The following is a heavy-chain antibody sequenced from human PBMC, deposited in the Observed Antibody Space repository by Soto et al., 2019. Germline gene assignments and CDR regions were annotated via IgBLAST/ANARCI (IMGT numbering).Heavy chain of an antibody. Sequence: HPGGSLRLSCAASGFTFSSYWISWVRQAPGKGLEWVANIKQDGSEKYYVDSVKGRFTISRDNAKNSLYLQMNSLRAEDTAVYYCARDRDSSSWYVAFEIWGQETMVTVSS. CDR1: GFTFSSYW. D-gene: IGHD6-13*01. CDR2: IKQDGSEK. J-gene: IGHJ3*02. V-gene: IGHV3-7*01. CDR3: ARDRDSSSWYVAFEI.